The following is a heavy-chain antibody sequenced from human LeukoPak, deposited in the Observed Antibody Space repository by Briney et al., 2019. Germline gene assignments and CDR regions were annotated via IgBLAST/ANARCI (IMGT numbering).Heavy chain of an antibody. CDR3: ACGYSGYVDY. CDR2: IYYSGST. Sequence: SETLSLTCTVSGGSISSHYWSWIRQPPGKGLEWIGYIYYSGSTNYNPSLKSRVTISVDTSKNQFSLKLSSVTAADTAVYYCACGYSGYVDYWGQGTLVTVSS. D-gene: IGHD5-12*01. CDR1: GGSISSHY. J-gene: IGHJ4*02. V-gene: IGHV4-59*11.